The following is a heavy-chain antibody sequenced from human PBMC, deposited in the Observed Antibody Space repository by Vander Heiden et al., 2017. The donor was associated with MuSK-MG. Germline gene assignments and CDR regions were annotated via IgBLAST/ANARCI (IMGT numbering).Heavy chain of an antibody. V-gene: IGHV3-23*01. J-gene: IGHJ4*02. CDR2: ISGSGGST. CDR1: GFTFSSEA. CDR3: AKDGTPYYDYVWGSYRPFDY. Sequence: EVQLLESGGGLVQPGGSLRLSCAASGFTFSSEAMSGVRQAPGKGLEWVSAISGSGGSTYYADSVKGRFTISRDNSKNTLYLQMNSLRAEDTAVYYCAKDGTPYYDYVWGSYRPFDYWGQGTLVTVSS. D-gene: IGHD3-16*02.